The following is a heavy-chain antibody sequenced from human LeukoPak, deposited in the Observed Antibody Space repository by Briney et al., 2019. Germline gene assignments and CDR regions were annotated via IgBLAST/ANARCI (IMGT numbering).Heavy chain of an antibody. J-gene: IGHJ6*02. CDR3: ARDTGGYYYYGMDV. Sequence: PGGSLRLSCAASGLPFSSYTMNWVRQAPGRGLEWVSSITGGSNYMYYRDSVKGRFTISRDNARNSLYLEMNSLRADDTAMYYCARDTGGYYYYGMDVWGQGTTVTVSS. CDR1: GLPFSSYT. V-gene: IGHV3-21*01. D-gene: IGHD3-10*01. CDR2: ITGGSNYM.